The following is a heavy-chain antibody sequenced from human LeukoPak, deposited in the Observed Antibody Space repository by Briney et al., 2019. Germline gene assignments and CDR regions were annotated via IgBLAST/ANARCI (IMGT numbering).Heavy chain of an antibody. CDR3: ARERRAAAGHPFDY. V-gene: IGHV3-30*03. J-gene: IGHJ4*02. Sequence: PGGSLRLSCAASGFTFSSYGMHWVRQAPGKGLEWVAVISYDGSNKYYADSVKGRFTISRDNSKNTLYLQMNSLRAEDTAVYYCARERRAAAGHPFDYWGQGTLVTVSS. CDR1: GFTFSSYG. CDR2: ISYDGSNK. D-gene: IGHD6-13*01.